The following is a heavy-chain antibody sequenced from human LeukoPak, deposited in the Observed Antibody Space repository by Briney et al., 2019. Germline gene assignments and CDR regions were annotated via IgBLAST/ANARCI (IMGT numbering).Heavy chain of an antibody. CDR1: GFTFSSYS. J-gene: IGHJ4*02. CDR2: ISSSSSYV. V-gene: IGHV3-21*01. Sequence: PGGSLRLSCAASGFTFSSYSMHWVRQAPGKGLEWVSSISSSSSYVYYAGSVKGRFTISRDNAKNSLYLQMNSLRAEDTAVYYCASHYSSGYETAYYFDYWGQGTLVTVSS. CDR3: ASHYSSGYETAYYFDY. D-gene: IGHD6-19*01.